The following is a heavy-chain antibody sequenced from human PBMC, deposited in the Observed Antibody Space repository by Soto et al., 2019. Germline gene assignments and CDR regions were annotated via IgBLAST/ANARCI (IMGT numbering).Heavy chain of an antibody. J-gene: IGHJ4*02. CDR1: GCSMRSYY. V-gene: IGHV4-59*01. D-gene: IGHD2-2*01. CDR2: IHDSGIT. CDR3: AREYAFSSDY. Sequence: SETLSLTCSVSGCSMRSYYWSWIRQPPGKGLEWIGYIHDSGITDYNPSLKSRATISIDTFRNQISLNLHSVTAADTAVYYCAREYAFSSDYWGQGTVVT.